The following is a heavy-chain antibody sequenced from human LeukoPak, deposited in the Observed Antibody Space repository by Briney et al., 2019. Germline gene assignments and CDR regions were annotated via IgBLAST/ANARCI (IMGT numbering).Heavy chain of an antibody. CDR3: ARHVWLQPFDY. CDR2: IYYSGST. Sequence: SETLSLTCTVSGGSISSYYWSWIRQPPGKGLEWIGYIYYSGSTNYNPSLKSRVTISVDTSKNQFSLKLSSVTAADTAVYYCARHVWLQPFDYWGQGTLVTVSS. D-gene: IGHD3-9*01. CDR1: GGSISSYY. V-gene: IGHV4-59*08. J-gene: IGHJ4*02.